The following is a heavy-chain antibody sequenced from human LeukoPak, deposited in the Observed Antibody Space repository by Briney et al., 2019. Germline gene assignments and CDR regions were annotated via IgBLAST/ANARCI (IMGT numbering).Heavy chain of an antibody. CDR2: IWYDGSNK. D-gene: IGHD3-22*01. V-gene: IGHV3-33*01. CDR3: VRELPPVVQYYFDY. CDR1: GFTFSDYG. J-gene: IGHJ4*02. Sequence: GRSLRLSCAASGFTFSDYGMHWVRQAPGKGLEWVAVIWYDGSNKYYADSVKGRFTISRDNSRNTLYLQMNSLRAEDTAVYYCVRELPPVVQYYFDYWGPGTLVTASS.